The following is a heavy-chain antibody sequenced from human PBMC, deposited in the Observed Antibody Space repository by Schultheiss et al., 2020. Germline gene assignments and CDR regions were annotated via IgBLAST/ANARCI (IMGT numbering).Heavy chain of an antibody. D-gene: IGHD3-3*01. J-gene: IGHJ3*02. CDR2: IDWDDDK. CDR1: GFSLSTSGVG. CDR3: ARGITIFGVVNDAFDI. Sequence: SGPTLVKPKQTLTLTCTFSGFSLSTSGVGVGWIRQPPGKALEWLALIDWDDDKYYSTSLKTRLTISKDTSKNQVVLTMTNMDPVDTATYYCARGITIFGVVNDAFDIWGQGTMVTVSS. V-gene: IGHV2-70*12.